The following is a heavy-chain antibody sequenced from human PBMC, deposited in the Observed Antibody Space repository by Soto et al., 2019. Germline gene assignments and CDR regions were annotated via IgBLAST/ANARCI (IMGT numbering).Heavy chain of an antibody. Sequence: QVQLVESGGGVVQPGRSLRLSCAASGFTFSSYAMHWVRQAPGKGLEWVAVISYDGTNKYYADSVKGRITISRDNSNNTLYLQMNNLRPEDIAVFYYAGDRRPEVTVNFDYWGQGTVVTVSS. V-gene: IGHV3-30-3*01. CDR2: ISYDGTNK. J-gene: IGHJ4*02. D-gene: IGHD1-20*01. CDR3: AGDRRPEVTVNFDY. CDR1: GFTFSSYA.